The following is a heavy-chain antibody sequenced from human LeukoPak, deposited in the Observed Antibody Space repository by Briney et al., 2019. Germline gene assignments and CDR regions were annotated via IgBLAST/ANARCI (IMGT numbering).Heavy chain of an antibody. D-gene: IGHD4-23*01. V-gene: IGHV4-38-2*02. CDR2: IYHSGST. Sequence: PSETLSLTCAVSGYSISSGYYWGWIRQPPGKGLKWIGSIYHSGSTYYNPSLKSRLTISVDMSKNQFSLKLRSVTAADTAVYYCTTDYGGNFGEYFQHWGQGTLVTVSS. CDR3: TTDYGGNFGEYFQH. J-gene: IGHJ1*01. CDR1: GYSISSGYY.